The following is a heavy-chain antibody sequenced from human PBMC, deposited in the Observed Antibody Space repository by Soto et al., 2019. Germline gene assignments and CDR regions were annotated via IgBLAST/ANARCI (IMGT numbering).Heavy chain of an antibody. CDR2: IDNSGGIT. CDR1: GFTFSTYA. D-gene: IGHD5-18*01. J-gene: IGHJ4*02. CDR3: AKGGYKYGFLFDC. Sequence: EVQLLESGGGLVQPGGSLRLSCAASGFTFSTYAMSWVRQSPGKGLEWVSTIDNSGGITYYADSVKGRFTISRDNSKNTLYLQMNSLRAEYTAVYYCAKGGYKYGFLFDCWGQGTMVTVSS. V-gene: IGHV3-23*05.